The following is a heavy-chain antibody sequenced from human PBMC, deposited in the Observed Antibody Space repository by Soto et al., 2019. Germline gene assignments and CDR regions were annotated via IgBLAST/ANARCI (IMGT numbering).Heavy chain of an antibody. CDR2: ISGSGGST. Sequence: PGGSLRLSCAASGFTFSSYAMSWVRQAPGKGLEWVSAISGSGGSTYYADSVKGRFTISRDNSKNTLYLQMNSLRAEDTAVYYCAKENLRRIYDYIWGSYCPIFDYWGQGTLVTVSS. CDR3: AKENLRRIYDYIWGSYCPIFDY. CDR1: GFTFSSYA. D-gene: IGHD3-16*01. J-gene: IGHJ4*02. V-gene: IGHV3-23*01.